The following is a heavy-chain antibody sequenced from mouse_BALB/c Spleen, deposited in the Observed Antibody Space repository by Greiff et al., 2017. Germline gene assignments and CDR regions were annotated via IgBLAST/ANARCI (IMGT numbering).Heavy chain of an antibody. CDR3: ASNGRDGYYYAMDY. V-gene: IGHV5-9-4*01. CDR2: ISSGGSYT. D-gene: IGHD1-1*01. CDR1: GFTFSSYA. J-gene: IGHJ4*01. Sequence: EVKLVESGGGLVKPGGSLKLSCAASGFTFSSYAMSWVRQSPEKRLEWVAEISSGGSYTYYPDTVTGRFTISRDNAKNTLYLEMSSLRSEDTAMYYCASNGRDGYYYAMDYWGQGTSVTVSS.